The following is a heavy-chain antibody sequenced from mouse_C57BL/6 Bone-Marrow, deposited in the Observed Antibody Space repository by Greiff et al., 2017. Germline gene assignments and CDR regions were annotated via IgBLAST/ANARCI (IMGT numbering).Heavy chain of an antibody. J-gene: IGHJ1*03. CDR3: ARGVRYPDWYFDV. CDR1: GYTFTSYW. D-gene: IGHD1-1*01. CDR2: IYPGRGST. Sequence: QVQLQQPGAELVKPGASVKMSCKASGYTFTSYWIPWVQQRPGQGLEWIGDIYPGRGSTNYTEKFKSKATLTVDTSSSTAYMQRSSLTSEDSAVYYCARGVRYPDWYFDVWGTGTTVTVSS. V-gene: IGHV1-55*01.